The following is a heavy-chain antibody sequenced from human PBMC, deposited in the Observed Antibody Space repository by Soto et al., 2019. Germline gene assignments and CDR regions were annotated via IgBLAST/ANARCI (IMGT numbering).Heavy chain of an antibody. J-gene: IGHJ4*02. CDR1: GDSITIDKW. CDR2: IHPSGRT. V-gene: IGHV4-4*02. D-gene: IGHD2-21*02. CDR3: VRGGDWKFDF. Sequence: QVQLQESGPGLVKPSGTLSLTCAVSGDSITIDKWWSWVRQSPGKGLEWIGEIHPSGRTNCKPSVKSRITMSVDKSKNQFSLELRSTTAADTAVYYCVRGGDWKFDFRGQGRLVTVSS.